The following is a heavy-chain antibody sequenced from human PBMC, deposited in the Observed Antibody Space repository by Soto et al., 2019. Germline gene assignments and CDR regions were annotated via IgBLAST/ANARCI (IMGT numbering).Heavy chain of an antibody. CDR3: VKCHGDYVWADYFDY. Sequence: QVQLVESGGGVVQPGRSLRLSCAASGFTFSSYGMHWVRQAPGKGLEWVAVISYDGSNKYYADSVKGRFTISRDNSKNTLYLQMNSLRAEDTAVYYCVKCHGDYVWADYFDYWGQGTLVTVSS. D-gene: IGHD3-16*01. J-gene: IGHJ4*02. CDR1: GFTFSSYG. V-gene: IGHV3-30*18. CDR2: ISYDGSNK.